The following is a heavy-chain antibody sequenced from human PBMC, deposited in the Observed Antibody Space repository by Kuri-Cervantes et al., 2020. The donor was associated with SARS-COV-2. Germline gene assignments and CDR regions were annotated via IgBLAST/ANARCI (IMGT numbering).Heavy chain of an antibody. CDR1: GFTFSNSW. CDR2: IKYDGSEK. D-gene: IGHD6-19*01. CDR3: TRGGYTSALSRQNWFDP. J-gene: IGHJ5*02. V-gene: IGHV3-7*03. Sequence: GESLEISCAASGFTFSNSWMSWVRQAPGKGLEWVANIKYDGSEKYYVDSVKGRFIISRDNAKNSVYLQMNSLRDADTAVYYCTRGGYTSALSRQNWFDPWGQGTLVTVSS.